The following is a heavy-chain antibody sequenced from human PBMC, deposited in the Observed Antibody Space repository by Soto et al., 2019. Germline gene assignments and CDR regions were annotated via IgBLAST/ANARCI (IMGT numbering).Heavy chain of an antibody. CDR2: INPNSGGT. J-gene: IGHJ4*02. CDR1: RYTFTGYY. V-gene: IGHV1-2*02. CDR3: ARTSGRYYDSSGYLGY. D-gene: IGHD3-22*01. Sequence: ASGKVCCKASRYTFTGYYMHWVRQAPGQGLEWMGWINPNSGGTNYAQKFQGRVTMTRDTSISTAYMELSRLRSDDTAVYYCARTSGRYYDSSGYLGYWGQGTLVTVSS.